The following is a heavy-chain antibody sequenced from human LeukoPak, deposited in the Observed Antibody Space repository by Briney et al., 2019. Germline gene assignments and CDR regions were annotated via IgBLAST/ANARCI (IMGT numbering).Heavy chain of an antibody. V-gene: IGHV4-38-2*02. CDR1: GYSISSGYY. J-gene: IGHJ4*02. Sequence: NSSETLSLTCTVSGYSISSGYYWGWIRQPPGKGLEWIGSIYHSGSTYYNPSLKSRVTISVDTSKNQFSLKLSSVTAADTAVYYCARDGARRYLDYWGQGTLVTVSS. D-gene: IGHD3-16*01. CDR2: IYHSGST. CDR3: ARDGARRYLDY.